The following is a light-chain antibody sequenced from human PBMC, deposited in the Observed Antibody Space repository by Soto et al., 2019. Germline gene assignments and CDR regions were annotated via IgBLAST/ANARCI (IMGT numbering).Light chain of an antibody. V-gene: IGLV2-8*01. Sequence: QSALTQPRSASGSPGQPVTISSTGTSSDVGGHNFVSWYQQHPGKAPKFFIYDVSKQPSGVPDRFSGSQSGITASLTVSGLQPDDEAYYYCSAYAGNNNPVIFGGGTKLTVL. J-gene: IGLJ2*01. CDR1: SSDVGGHNF. CDR2: DVS. CDR3: SAYAGNNNPVI.